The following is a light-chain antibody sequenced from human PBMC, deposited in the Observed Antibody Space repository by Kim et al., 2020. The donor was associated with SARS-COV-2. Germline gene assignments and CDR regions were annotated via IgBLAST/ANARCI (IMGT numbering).Light chain of an antibody. CDR3: QQTYSALT. Sequence: DIQMTQSPSSLSASVGDTVTITCRASQSIASYLNWYQQKPGKAPNLLIYGASALQSGVPSRFSGSRSGTDFTLTISSLQPEDFATYYCQQTYSALTFGPWTKVDIK. J-gene: IGKJ3*01. CDR2: GAS. CDR1: QSIASY. V-gene: IGKV1-39*01.